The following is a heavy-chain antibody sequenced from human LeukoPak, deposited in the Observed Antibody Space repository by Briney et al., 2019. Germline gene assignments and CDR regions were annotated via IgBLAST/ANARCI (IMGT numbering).Heavy chain of an antibody. D-gene: IGHD3-3*02. CDR1: GFTFSGYW. Sequence: GGSLRLSCTASGFTFSGYWMCWVRQDPGKGLVWVSLINSDGSTPTYADSVKGRFTISRDNAKNTLYLQMNGLRVEDTAVYYCARSALDYWGQGTLVTVSS. CDR2: INSDGSTP. V-gene: IGHV3-74*03. J-gene: IGHJ4*02. CDR3: ARSALDY.